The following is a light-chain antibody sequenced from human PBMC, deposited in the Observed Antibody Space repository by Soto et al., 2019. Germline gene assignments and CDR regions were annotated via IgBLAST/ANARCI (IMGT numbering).Light chain of an antibody. CDR1: SSDVGGYNY. J-gene: IGLJ1*01. V-gene: IGLV2-14*01. CDR2: EVS. Sequence: QSVLTQPASVSGSPGQSITISCTGTSSDVGGYNYVSWYQQHPGKAPKLMIYEVSNRPSGVSTRFSGSKSGNTASLTIAGLQAEDESDYYCSSYTSSSTPYVFGTGTNVTVL. CDR3: SSYTSSSTPYV.